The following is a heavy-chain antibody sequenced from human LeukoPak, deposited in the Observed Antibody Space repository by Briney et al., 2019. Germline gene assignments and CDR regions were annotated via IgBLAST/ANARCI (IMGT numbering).Heavy chain of an antibody. D-gene: IGHD3-3*01. Sequence: GGSLRLSCAVSGFNFSTYNMNWVRQAPGKGLEWVSYISTSSRTIYYADSVKGRFTISRDNAKNSLYLQMNSLRAEDTAVYYCARDSPYYDFWSVRNWYFDLWGRGTLVTVSS. CDR1: GFNFSTYN. CDR3: ARDSPYYDFWSVRNWYFDL. V-gene: IGHV3-48*01. J-gene: IGHJ2*01. CDR2: ISTSSRTI.